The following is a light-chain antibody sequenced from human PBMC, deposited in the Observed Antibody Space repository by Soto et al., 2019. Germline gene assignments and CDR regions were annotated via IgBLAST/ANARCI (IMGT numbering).Light chain of an antibody. CDR2: GAS. CDR3: QQYNNWPRRT. J-gene: IGKJ1*01. CDR1: QSVSSN. Sequence: EIVITQSPATLFVSPGERATLSCRARQSVSSNLAWYQQKPGQAPRLILYGASTRANGIPARFIGSGSGTEFTLTISSLQSEDFAAYYCQQYNNWPRRTFGQGTKVDI. V-gene: IGKV3-15*01.